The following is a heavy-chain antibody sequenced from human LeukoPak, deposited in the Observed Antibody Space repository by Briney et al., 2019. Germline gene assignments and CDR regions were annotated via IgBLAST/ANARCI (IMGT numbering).Heavy chain of an antibody. J-gene: IGHJ6*03. D-gene: IGHD3-10*01. CDR2: IYYSGST. Sequence: PSETLSLTCTVSGGSISSYYWSWIRQPPGKGLEWIGYIYYSGSTNYNPSLKSRVTISVDTSKNQFSLKLSSVTAADTAVYYCARSKLWFGARSYYYYYMDVWGKGTTVTISS. CDR3: ARSKLWFGARSYYYYYMDV. CDR1: GGSISSYY. V-gene: IGHV4-59*12.